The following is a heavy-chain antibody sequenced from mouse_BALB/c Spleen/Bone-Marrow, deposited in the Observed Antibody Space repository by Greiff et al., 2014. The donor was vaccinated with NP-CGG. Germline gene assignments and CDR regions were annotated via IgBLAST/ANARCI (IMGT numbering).Heavy chain of an antibody. CDR3: ARRGFITTVVEGYFDY. D-gene: IGHD1-1*01. CDR1: GYSFTGYN. V-gene: IGHV1-39*01. CDR2: IDPYYGGT. J-gene: IGHJ2*01. Sequence: QLQESGPELEKPGASVKISCKASGYSFTGYNMNWVKQSNGKSLEWIGSIDPYYGGTSYNQKFKGKATLTVDKSSSTAYMQLKSLTSEDSAVYYCARRGFITTVVEGYFDYWGQGTTLTVAS.